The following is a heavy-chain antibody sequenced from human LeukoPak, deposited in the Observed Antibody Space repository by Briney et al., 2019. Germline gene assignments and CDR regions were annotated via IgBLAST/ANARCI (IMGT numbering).Heavy chain of an antibody. CDR2: IYYSGST. CDR3: ARLSGGYFDY. V-gene: IGHV4-59*08. Sequence: SETLSLTCTVSGGSISSYYWSWIRQPPGKGLEWIGYIYYSGSTNYNPSLKSRVTISVDTSKNQFSLKLSSVTAADTVVYYCARLSGGYFDYWGQGTLVTVSS. CDR1: GGSISSYY. J-gene: IGHJ4*02. D-gene: IGHD3-16*01.